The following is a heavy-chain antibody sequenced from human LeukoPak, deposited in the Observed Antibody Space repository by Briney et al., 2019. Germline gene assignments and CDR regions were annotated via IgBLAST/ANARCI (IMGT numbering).Heavy chain of an antibody. CDR1: GFTFSSYA. V-gene: IGHV3-64*01. Sequence: GGSLRLSCAASGFTFSSYAMHWVRQAPGKGLEYVSAISSNGGSTYYANSVKGRFTISRDNSKNTLYLQMGSMRAEYMAVYYCGRELEIRGHIYGGFCYSGRGALVTVSS. CDR2: ISSNGGST. CDR3: GRELEIRGHIYGGFCY. D-gene: IGHD5-18*01. J-gene: IGHJ4*02.